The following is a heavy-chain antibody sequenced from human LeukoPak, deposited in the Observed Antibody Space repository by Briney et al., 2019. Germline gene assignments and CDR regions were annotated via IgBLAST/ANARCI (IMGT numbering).Heavy chain of an antibody. V-gene: IGHV1-58*01. J-gene: IGHJ6*02. CDR1: GFTFTSSA. D-gene: IGHD3-22*01. CDR3: AAGVNVDYYDSSGHQHYYYYGMDV. CDR2: IVVGSGNT. Sequence: ASVTVSCKASGFTFTSSAVQWLRQARRQRLEWIGWIVVGSGNTNYAQKFQERVTITRDMSTSTAYMEPSSLRSEDTAVCYCAAGVNVDYYDSSGHQHYYYYGMDVWGQGTTVTVSS.